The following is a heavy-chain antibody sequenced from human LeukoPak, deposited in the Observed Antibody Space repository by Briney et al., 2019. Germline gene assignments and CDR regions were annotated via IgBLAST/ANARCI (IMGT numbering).Heavy chain of an antibody. Sequence: SETLSLTCTVSGGSLSSYYGSWIRQPAGKGLEWVVRIYTSGSTNYNPSLKSRVTMSVDTPKNQFSLKLRSVTAADTAVYYCARDYSSGYFNWFDPWGQGTLVTVSS. CDR3: ARDYSSGYFNWFDP. J-gene: IGHJ5*02. CDR2: IYTSGST. V-gene: IGHV4-4*07. D-gene: IGHD3-22*01. CDR1: GGSLSSYY.